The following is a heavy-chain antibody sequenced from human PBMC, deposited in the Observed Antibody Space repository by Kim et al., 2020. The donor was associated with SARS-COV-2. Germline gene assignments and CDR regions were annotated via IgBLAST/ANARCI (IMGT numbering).Heavy chain of an antibody. V-gene: IGHV3-66*01. Sequence: GGSLRLSCAASGFTVSSNYMSWIRQAPGKGLEWVAIIYTGGNTYYSDSVKDRFTISRDKSKNTLFLQMNNLRGEDTAVYFCAREGVGGYEYFDYWGQGT. D-gene: IGHD5-12*01. CDR2: IYTGGNT. J-gene: IGHJ4*02. CDR1: GFTVSSNY. CDR3: AREGVGGYEYFDY.